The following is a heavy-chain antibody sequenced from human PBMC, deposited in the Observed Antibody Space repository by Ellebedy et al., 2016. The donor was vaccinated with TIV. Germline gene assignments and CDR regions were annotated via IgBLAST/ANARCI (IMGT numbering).Heavy chain of an antibody. CDR1: GFTFRSFW. Sequence: GESLKISXAASGFTFRSFWMSWVRQVRGKGLEWVAKIKQDGSEKTYVDSVKGRFIVSRDNAKNSLHLQMNSLRVDDTAVYYCARDEYNFAMAYIDYWGHGTLVTVSS. V-gene: IGHV3-7*01. CDR3: ARDEYNFAMAYIDY. CDR2: IKQDGSEK. D-gene: IGHD5-24*01. J-gene: IGHJ4*01.